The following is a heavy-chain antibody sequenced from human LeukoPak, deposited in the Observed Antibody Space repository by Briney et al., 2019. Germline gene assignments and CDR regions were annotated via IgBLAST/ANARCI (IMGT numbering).Heavy chain of an antibody. CDR2: IYYSGST. J-gene: IGHJ1*01. Sequence: SETLSLTCAVSGGSISSGGYSWSWIRQHPGKGLEWIGYIYYSGSTYYNPSLKSRVAMSVDTSKNQFSLKLSSVTAADTAVYYCARHATSGSGYYSVYFQHWGQGTLVTVSS. CDR3: ARHATSGSGYYSVYFQH. D-gene: IGHD3-22*01. V-gene: IGHV4-31*11. CDR1: GGSISSGGYS.